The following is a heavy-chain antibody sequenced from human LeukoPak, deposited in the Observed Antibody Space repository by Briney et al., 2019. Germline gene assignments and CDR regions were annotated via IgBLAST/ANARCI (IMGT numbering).Heavy chain of an antibody. V-gene: IGHV3-23*01. CDR1: GFIFSTYA. J-gene: IGHJ5*02. CDR2: ISGGVIST. D-gene: IGHD2-15*01. CDR3: AKYCSGGNCYSGLS. Sequence: PGGSLRLSCAASGFIFSTYAMTWVRQAPGKGLEWVSTISGGVISTYYTGSVKGRFTISRDNSKNTLFLQMNGLRAEDTAVYYCAKYCSGGNCYSGLSWGQGTLVTVSS.